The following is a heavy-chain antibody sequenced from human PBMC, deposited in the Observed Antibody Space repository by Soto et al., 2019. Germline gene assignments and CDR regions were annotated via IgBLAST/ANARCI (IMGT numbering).Heavy chain of an antibody. CDR1: GFSFSTYN. D-gene: IGHD2-15*01. J-gene: IGHJ5*01. V-gene: IGHV3-48*02. Sequence: EVRLMESGGGLVQPGGSLRLSCAASGFSFSTYNMDWVRQAPGKGPEWIAYISTTSFTIYYADSVKGRFTISRDNDRNSLYLEMNSLRDEATAVYYCARDRCYDGTCYSASDSWGQGNLGTVSS. CDR3: ARDRCYDGTCYSASDS. CDR2: ISTTSFTI.